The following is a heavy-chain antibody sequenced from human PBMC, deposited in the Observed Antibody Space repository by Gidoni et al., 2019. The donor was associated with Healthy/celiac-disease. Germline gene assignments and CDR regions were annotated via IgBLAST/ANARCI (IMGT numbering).Heavy chain of an antibody. Sequence: QLQLQESGPGLVKPSETLSLTCTVSGGSISSSGYYWGWIRQPPGKGLEWIGSIYYSGSTYYNPSLKSRVTISVDTSKNQFSLKLSSVTAADTAVYYCATRMVRGVIGWFDPWGQGTLVTVSS. J-gene: IGHJ5*02. CDR3: ATRMVRGVIGWFDP. CDR2: IYYSGST. CDR1: GGSISSSGYY. D-gene: IGHD3-10*01. V-gene: IGHV4-39*01.